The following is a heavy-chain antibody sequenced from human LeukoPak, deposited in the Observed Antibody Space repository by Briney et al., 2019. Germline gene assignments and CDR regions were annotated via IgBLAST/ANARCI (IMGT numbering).Heavy chain of an antibody. Sequence: SVKVSCKASGGTFSSYAISWVRQAPGQGLEWMGRIIPIFGTANYAQKFQGRVTITTDESTSTAYMELSSLRSEDTAVYHCARSRRDGYNLHAFDIWGQGTMVTVSS. CDR2: IIPIFGTA. J-gene: IGHJ3*02. D-gene: IGHD5-24*01. CDR3: ARSRRDGYNLHAFDI. CDR1: GGTFSSYA. V-gene: IGHV1-69*05.